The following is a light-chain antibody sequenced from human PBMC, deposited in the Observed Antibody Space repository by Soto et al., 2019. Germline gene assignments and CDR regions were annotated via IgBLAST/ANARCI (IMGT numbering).Light chain of an antibody. CDR3: QQYGSSPPYT. CDR2: GSY. Sequence: EVVLTQSPGTLSLSPGERATLSCRASQSVSTNYFAWYQQKPRQAPRLLIFGSYDRATSIPDRFSGSGSWTDFTLTIIRLEPEDFAVYYCQQYGSSPPYTFGQGTKLEIK. V-gene: IGKV3-20*01. J-gene: IGKJ2*01. CDR1: QSVSTNY.